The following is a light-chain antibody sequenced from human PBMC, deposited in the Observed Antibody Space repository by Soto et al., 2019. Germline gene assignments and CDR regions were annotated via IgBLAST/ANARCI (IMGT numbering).Light chain of an antibody. J-gene: IGKJ3*01. CDR3: QHYVSSLPLT. CDR2: GAS. CDR1: QSVSSSY. Sequence: EIVFTQSPCTLSLSPGERATLSCRASQSVSSSYISWYQQKPGQAPRLLIYGASSRATGIPDRFSGSGSGTDFTLTISRLEPEDFAVYYCQHYVSSLPLTFGPGTKVDIK. V-gene: IGKV3-20*01.